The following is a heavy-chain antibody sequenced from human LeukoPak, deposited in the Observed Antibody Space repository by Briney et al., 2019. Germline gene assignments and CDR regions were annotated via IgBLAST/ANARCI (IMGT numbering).Heavy chain of an antibody. D-gene: IGHD2-21*02. CDR1: GYTFTSYY. J-gene: IGHJ4*02. Sequence: ASVKVSCKASGYTFTSYYMHWVRQAPGQGLEWMGIINPSGGSTSYAQKFQGRVTMTRDTSTSTAYMELSSLRSEDTAVYYCARALLNCGGDCYPAYWGQGTLVTVSS. V-gene: IGHV1-46*01. CDR3: ARALLNCGGDCYPAY. CDR2: INPSGGST.